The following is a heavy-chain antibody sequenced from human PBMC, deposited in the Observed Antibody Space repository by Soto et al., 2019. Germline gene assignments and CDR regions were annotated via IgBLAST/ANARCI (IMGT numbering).Heavy chain of an antibody. Sequence: EVQLVESGGGLVQPGGSLRLSCAASGFTVSSNYMSWVRQAPGKGLEWVSVIYSGGSTYYADSVKGRFTISRDNSKNMLYLQMNSLRAEDTAVYYCARSPYSYGPIDYWGQGILVTVSS. CDR3: ARSPYSYGPIDY. CDR2: IYSGGST. J-gene: IGHJ4*02. CDR1: GFTVSSNY. D-gene: IGHD5-18*01. V-gene: IGHV3-66*01.